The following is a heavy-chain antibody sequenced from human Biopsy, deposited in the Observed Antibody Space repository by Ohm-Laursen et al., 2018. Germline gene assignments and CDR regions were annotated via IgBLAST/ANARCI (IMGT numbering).Heavy chain of an antibody. CDR3: ARTPRDSFWSGSYKRGLWFDP. D-gene: IGHD3-3*01. Sequence: TLSLTCTVSGGSITAGFWTWIRQTPGERLEWIGYRFHSGSPMYNPSLKSRVTISVDTSKSQFSLTLTSVTAADTAVYYCARTPRDSFWSGSYKRGLWFDPWGQGTLVIVSS. V-gene: IGHV4-4*09. J-gene: IGHJ5*02. CDR2: RFHSGSP. CDR1: GGSITAGF.